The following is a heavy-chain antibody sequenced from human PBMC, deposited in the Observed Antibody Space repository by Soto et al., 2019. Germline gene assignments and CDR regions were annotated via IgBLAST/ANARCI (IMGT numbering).Heavy chain of an antibody. CDR3: ASLGYCISTSGQGDYYYYGMDV. D-gene: IGHD2-2*03. CDR1: GFTFSSYS. J-gene: IGHJ6*02. V-gene: IGHV3-21*01. CDR2: ISSSSSYI. Sequence: GGTLILSCAASGFTFSSYSMNWVRQAPGKGLEWVSSISSSSSYIYYADSVKGRFTISRDNAKNSLYLQMNSLRAEDTAVYYCASLGYCISTSGQGDYYYYGMDVWGQGTTVTVSS.